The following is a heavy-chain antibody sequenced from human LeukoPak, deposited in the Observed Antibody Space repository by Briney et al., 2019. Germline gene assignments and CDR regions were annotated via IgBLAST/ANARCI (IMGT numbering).Heavy chain of an antibody. V-gene: IGHV1-24*01. CDR1: GYTLTELS. CDR2: FDPEDGET. Sequence: ASVKVSCKVSGYTLTELSMHWVRQAPGKGLEWMGGFDPEDGETIYAQKFQGRVTMTTDTSTSTAYMELRSPRSDDTAVYYCAAGSYDSAEYFQHWGQGTLVTVSS. D-gene: IGHD1-26*01. CDR3: AAGSYDSAEYFQH. J-gene: IGHJ1*01.